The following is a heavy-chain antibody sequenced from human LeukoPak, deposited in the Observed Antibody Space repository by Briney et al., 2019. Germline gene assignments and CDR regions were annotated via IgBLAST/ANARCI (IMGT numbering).Heavy chain of an antibody. Sequence: GGSLRLSCAASGFTFRSYWMSWVRQAPGKGLEFVANIKQEGNEKYYVDSVKGRFTISRDSAKNTLYLQMNSLRAEDTAVYYCARPRYSSGWSWGQGTLVTVSS. CDR1: GFTFRSYW. V-gene: IGHV3-7*02. CDR3: ARPRYSSGWS. J-gene: IGHJ5*02. D-gene: IGHD6-19*01. CDR2: IKQEGNEK.